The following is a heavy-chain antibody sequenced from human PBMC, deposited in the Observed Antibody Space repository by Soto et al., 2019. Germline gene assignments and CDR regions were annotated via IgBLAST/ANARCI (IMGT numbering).Heavy chain of an antibody. Sequence: EVQLLESGGGLVQPGGSLRLSCAAPGFTFSNYAMNWVRLAPGKGLEWVSVISGSGGSTYYADSVKGRFTISRDNSKNTLYLQMNSLRGEDTAVYYCARRSSGWYFDYWGQGTLVTVSS. V-gene: IGHV3-23*01. J-gene: IGHJ4*02. D-gene: IGHD6-19*01. CDR3: ARRSSGWYFDY. CDR2: ISGSGGST. CDR1: GFTFSNYA.